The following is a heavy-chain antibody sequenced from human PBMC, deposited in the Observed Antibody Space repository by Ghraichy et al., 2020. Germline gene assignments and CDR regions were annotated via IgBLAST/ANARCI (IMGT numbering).Heavy chain of an antibody. CDR3: ARRRPWIHSNGSPDAFDM. V-gene: IGHV2-5*02. J-gene: IGHJ3*02. D-gene: IGHD4-11*01. Sequence: SGPTLVKPTETLTLTCTFSGFSLYTRGVGVGWVRQPPGKALDWLAIIYWDDDKRYSPSLESRLSISKDTSKNLVLLTMTNMDPLDTATYYCARRRPWIHSNGSPDAFDMWGQGTLVTVSS. CDR1: GFSLYTRGVG. CDR2: IYWDDDK.